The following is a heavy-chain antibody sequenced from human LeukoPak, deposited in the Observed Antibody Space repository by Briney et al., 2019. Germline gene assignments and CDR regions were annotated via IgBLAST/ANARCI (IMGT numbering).Heavy chain of an antibody. V-gene: IGHV3-7*01. J-gene: IGHJ4*02. CDR1: GFTFSNYW. Sequence: GGSLRLSCAASGFTFSNYWMSWVRQAPGMGLEWVANIKQDGNEKYYVDSVKGRFTISRDNAKNSLYLQMNSLRAEDTAVCYCARRRGSYSFDYWGQGILVTVSS. D-gene: IGHD1-26*01. CDR2: IKQDGNEK. CDR3: ARRRGSYSFDY.